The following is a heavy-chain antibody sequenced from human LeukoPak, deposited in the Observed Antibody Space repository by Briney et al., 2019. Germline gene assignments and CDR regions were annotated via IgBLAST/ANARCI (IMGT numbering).Heavy chain of an antibody. J-gene: IGHJ3*02. CDR3: ARDGDEYSYGYGDAFDI. V-gene: IGHV3-48*01. CDR1: GFTFSSYS. CDR2: ITGGSYTI. Sequence: PGGSLRLSCAASGFTFSSYSMNWVRQAPGKGLEWVSYITGGSYTIYYAQSVRGRFTISRDNAKNSLYLQMNSLRVEDTAAYYCARDGDEYSYGYGDAFDIWGQGTMVTVSS. D-gene: IGHD5-18*01.